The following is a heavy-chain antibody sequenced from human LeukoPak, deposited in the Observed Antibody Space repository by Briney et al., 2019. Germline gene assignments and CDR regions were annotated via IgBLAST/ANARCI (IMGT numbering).Heavy chain of an antibody. CDR2: IKQDGSEK. V-gene: IGHV3-7*01. D-gene: IGHD3-22*01. CDR1: GFTFSSYW. Sequence: PGGSLRLSCAASGFTFSSYWMSWVRQAPGKGLEWVANIKQDGSEKYYVDSVKGRFTISRDNAKNSLYLQMNSLRAEDTVVYYCARDKSVFFDTSGSRFDCWGQGTLVTVSS. J-gene: IGHJ4*02. CDR3: ARDKSVFFDTSGSRFDC.